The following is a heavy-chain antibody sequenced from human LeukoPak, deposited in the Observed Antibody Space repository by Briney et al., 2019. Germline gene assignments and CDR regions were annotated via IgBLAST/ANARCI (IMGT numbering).Heavy chain of an antibody. CDR3: AKAAAFNLDV. CDR1: GDSITNDIW. J-gene: IGHJ6*04. CDR2: IFPGGSI. Sequence: SGTLSLTCAVSGDSITNDIWWTWVRQPPWKGLEWIGEIFPGGSINYNPSLKGRVTISLDKSKNHFSLRLSSVTAADTAVYYCAKAAAFNLDVWGKGTTVTVSS. V-gene: IGHV4-4*02.